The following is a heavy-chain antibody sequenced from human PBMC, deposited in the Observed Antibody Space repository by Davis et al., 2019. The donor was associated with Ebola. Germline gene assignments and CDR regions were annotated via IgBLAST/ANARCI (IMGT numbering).Heavy chain of an antibody. D-gene: IGHD2-2*03. J-gene: IGHJ3*02. V-gene: IGHV4-30-2*01. CDR1: GGSISSGGYS. CDR2: IFHGGTT. Sequence: LRLSCTVSGGSISSGGYSWSWIRQTPGKGLEWIGYIFHGGTTDYNPSLKSRVTISVDRSKNQFSLKLSSVTAADTAVYYCARGIGLSAFDIWGQGTMVTVSS. CDR3: ARGIGLSAFDI.